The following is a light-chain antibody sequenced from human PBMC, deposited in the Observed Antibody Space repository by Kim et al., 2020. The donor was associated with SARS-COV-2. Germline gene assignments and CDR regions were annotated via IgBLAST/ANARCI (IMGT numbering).Light chain of an antibody. CDR2: GKN. V-gene: IGLV3-19*01. J-gene: IGLJ2*01. CDR3: NSRDSSGNHLV. CDR1: SLRSYY. Sequence: LGQTVRIPCQGDSLRSYYASWYQQKPGQAPVLVIYGKNNRPSGIPDRFSGSSSGNTASLTITGAQAEDEADYYCNSRDSSGNHLVFGGGTQLTVL.